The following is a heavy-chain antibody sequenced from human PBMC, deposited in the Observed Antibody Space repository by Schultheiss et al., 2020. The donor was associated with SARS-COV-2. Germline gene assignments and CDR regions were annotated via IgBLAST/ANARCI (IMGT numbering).Heavy chain of an antibody. D-gene: IGHD6-19*01. CDR2: ISGSGGST. Sequence: GGSLRLSCAASGFTFSSYGMDWVRQAPGKGLEWVSAISGSGGSTYYADSVKGRFTISRDNSKNTLYLQMNSLRAEDTAVYYCAKEGDRTVAGPNWFDPWGQGTLVTVSS. J-gene: IGHJ5*02. V-gene: IGHV3-23*01. CDR1: GFTFSSYG. CDR3: AKEGDRTVAGPNWFDP.